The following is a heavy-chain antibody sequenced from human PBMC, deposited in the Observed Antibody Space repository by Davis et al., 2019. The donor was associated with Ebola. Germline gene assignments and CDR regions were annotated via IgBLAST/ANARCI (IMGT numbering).Heavy chain of an antibody. Sequence: PGGSLRLSCAASGLTFSSSWMHWVRQAPGKGLVWVSLINNDGSITTYADSVKGRFTISRDNAKNTLYLQMNTLRAEDTAVYYCARAKYYGMDVWGKGTTVTVSS. CDR1: GLTFSSSW. CDR3: ARAKYYGMDV. CDR2: INNDGSIT. V-gene: IGHV3-74*01. J-gene: IGHJ6*04. D-gene: IGHD6-6*01.